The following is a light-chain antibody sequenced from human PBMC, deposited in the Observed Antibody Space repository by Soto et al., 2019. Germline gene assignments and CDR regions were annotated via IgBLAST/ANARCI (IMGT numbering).Light chain of an antibody. J-gene: IGKJ1*01. CDR1: QSISSW. V-gene: IGKV1-5*03. CDR2: KAS. Sequence: DIQMTHSPSTLSASVGDIVTITCRASQSISSWLAWYQQKPGRAPKLLIYKASSLESGVPSRFSGSGSGTEFTLTISSLQPDDFATYYCQQYNSQWTFGQGTKVDIK. CDR3: QQYNSQWT.